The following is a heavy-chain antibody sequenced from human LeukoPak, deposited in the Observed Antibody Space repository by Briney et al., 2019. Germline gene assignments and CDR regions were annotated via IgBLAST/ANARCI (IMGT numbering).Heavy chain of an antibody. D-gene: IGHD7-27*01. CDR2: IYHSGTT. Sequence: KSSGTLSLTCAVSGDSISSNNWWTWVRQPPGKGLEWIGEIYHSGTTNYNPSLKSRVTISIDKSRNQFSLKLSSVTAADTAVYYCARRGTNWGRFDYWGQGTLVTVSS. CDR1: GDSISSNNW. V-gene: IGHV4-4*02. CDR3: ARRGTNWGRFDY. J-gene: IGHJ4*02.